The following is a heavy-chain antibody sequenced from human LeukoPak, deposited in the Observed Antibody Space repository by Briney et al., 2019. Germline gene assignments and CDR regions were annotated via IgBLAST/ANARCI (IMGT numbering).Heavy chain of an antibody. J-gene: IGHJ4*02. V-gene: IGHV3-21*01. Sequence: GSLRLSCAASGFTFSSYSMNWVRQAPGKGLGWVSSISSSSSYIYYADSVKGRFTISRDNAKNSLYLQMNSLRAEDTAVYYCASGGVRYPFDYWGQGTLVTVSS. CDR1: GFTFSSYS. D-gene: IGHD1-26*01. CDR2: ISSSSSYI. CDR3: ASGGVRYPFDY.